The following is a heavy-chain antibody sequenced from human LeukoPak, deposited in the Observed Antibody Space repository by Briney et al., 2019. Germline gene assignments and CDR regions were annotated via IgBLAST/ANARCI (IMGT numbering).Heavy chain of an antibody. Sequence: GGSLRLSCAASGFTVSSNYMSWVRQAPGKGLEWVSVIYSGGSTYYADSVKGRFTISRDNSKNTLYLQMNSLRAEDTAVYYCARDEGGSYYFDYWGQGTLVTVSS. CDR1: GFTVSSNY. D-gene: IGHD1-26*01. V-gene: IGHV3-66*01. CDR3: ARDEGGSYYFDY. CDR2: IYSGGST. J-gene: IGHJ4*02.